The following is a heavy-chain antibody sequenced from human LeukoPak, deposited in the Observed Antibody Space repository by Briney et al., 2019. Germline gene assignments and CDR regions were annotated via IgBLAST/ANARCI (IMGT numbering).Heavy chain of an antibody. D-gene: IGHD2-21*01. CDR2: LFSGDDT. CDR1: GFSFRRYY. V-gene: IGHV3-66*04. J-gene: IGHJ4*01. Sequence: GGSLRLSCAASGFSFRRYYMSWVRQAPGKGLQWVSVLFSGDDTYYADSVKDRFSISRDSSRETLFLQMNSLRADDTAVYYCARQGFDSGFDYWGHGTMVTVSS. CDR3: ARQGFDSGFDY.